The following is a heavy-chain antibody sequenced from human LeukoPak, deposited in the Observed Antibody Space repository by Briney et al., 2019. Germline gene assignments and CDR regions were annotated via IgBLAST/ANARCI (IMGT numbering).Heavy chain of an antibody. CDR3: ARVAIFGVVINRFTY. V-gene: IGHV1-2*02. Sequence: ASVKVSCKAPGYTFTGYYMHWVRQAPGQGLEWMGWINPNSGGTNYAQKFQGRVTMTRDTSISTAYMELSRLRSDDTAVYYCARVAIFGVVINRFTYWGQGTLVTVSS. CDR1: GYTFTGYY. J-gene: IGHJ4*02. D-gene: IGHD3-3*01. CDR2: INPNSGGT.